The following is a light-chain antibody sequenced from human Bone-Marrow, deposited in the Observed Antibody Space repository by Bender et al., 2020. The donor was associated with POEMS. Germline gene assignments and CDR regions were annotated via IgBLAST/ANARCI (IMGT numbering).Light chain of an antibody. CDR1: KPNIGNNF. V-gene: IGLV1-51*01. Sequence: QSVLTQPPSVSAAPGQKVTISCSGSKPNIGNNFVSWYQHLSGTAPKLLIFDNDKRPSGIPDRFSASKSGTSATLDITGLQTGDEADYYCATWDSSLSAVVFGGGTKLTVL. CDR3: ATWDSSLSAVV. CDR2: DND. J-gene: IGLJ2*01.